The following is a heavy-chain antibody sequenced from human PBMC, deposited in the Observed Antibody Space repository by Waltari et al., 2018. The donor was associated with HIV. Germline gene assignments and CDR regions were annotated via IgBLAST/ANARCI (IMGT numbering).Heavy chain of an antibody. CDR1: GGSFSSYA. D-gene: IGHD4-17*01. V-gene: IGHV1-69*12. Sequence: QIQLVQSGAAVKKPGSSLTASCKGSGGSFSSYAISWVRQAPGQGLEWMGGIIPMFGAAKDAQNFLSRVTTSADEPTQTAYMELSGLRSEDTAMYYCARGTQETTGGRIFDFWGQGTMVTVSS. CDR2: IIPMFGAA. CDR3: ARGTQETTGGRIFDF. J-gene: IGHJ4*02.